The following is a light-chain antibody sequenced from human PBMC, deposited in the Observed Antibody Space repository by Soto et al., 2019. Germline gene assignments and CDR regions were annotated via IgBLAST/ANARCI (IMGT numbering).Light chain of an antibody. CDR3: QQTYSSPQWT. J-gene: IGKJ1*01. CDR2: AAY. V-gene: IGKV1-39*01. Sequence: DIQMTQSPSSLSTSVGDRVTITCRASQYINNYLNWYQQKPGKAPKLLIFAAYNLQSGVPSRFSGSGSGTDFTLTISSLQPEDFATYYCQQTYSSPQWTFGQGTKVEIK. CDR1: QYINNY.